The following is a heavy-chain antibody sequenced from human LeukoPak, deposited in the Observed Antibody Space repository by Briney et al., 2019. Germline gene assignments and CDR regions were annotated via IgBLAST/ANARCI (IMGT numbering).Heavy chain of an antibody. CDR1: GFTVSSNY. CDR3: ARVGLEYGDYVETYLDY. Sequence: PGGSLRISCAASGFTVSSNYMSWVRQAPGKGLEWVSVIYSGGSTYYADSVKGRFTISRDNSKNTLYLQMNSLRAEDTAVYYCARVGLEYGDYVETYLDYWGQGTLVTVSS. J-gene: IGHJ4*02. CDR2: IYSGGST. V-gene: IGHV3-66*01. D-gene: IGHD4-17*01.